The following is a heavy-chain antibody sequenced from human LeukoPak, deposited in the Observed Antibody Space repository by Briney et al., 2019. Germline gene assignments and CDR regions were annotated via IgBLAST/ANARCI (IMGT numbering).Heavy chain of an antibody. CDR1: GGSISSYY. CDR2: IYTSGST. V-gene: IGHV4-4*07. J-gene: IGHJ6*02. CDR3: ARDGPGLWFGELEDYYYGMDV. Sequence: SETLSLTCTVSGGSISSYYWSWIRQPAGKGLGWIGRIYTSGSTNYNPSLKSRVTMSVDTSKNQFSLKLSSVTAADTAVYYCARDGPGLWFGELEDYYYGMDVWGQGTTVTVSS. D-gene: IGHD3-10*01.